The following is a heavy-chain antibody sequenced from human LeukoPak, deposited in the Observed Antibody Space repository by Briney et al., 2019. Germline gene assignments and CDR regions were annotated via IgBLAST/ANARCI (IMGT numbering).Heavy chain of an antibody. Sequence: SGTLSLTCAVSGGSISSSNWWSWVRQPPGKGLEWIGEIYHSGSTNYNPSLKSRVTISVDKSKNQFSLKLSSVTAADTAVYYCARVSNGESIYYYYYGMDVWGQGTTVTVSS. V-gene: IGHV4-4*02. J-gene: IGHJ6*02. CDR2: IYHSGST. CDR3: ARVSNGESIYYYYYGMDV. D-gene: IGHD3-10*01. CDR1: GGSISSSNW.